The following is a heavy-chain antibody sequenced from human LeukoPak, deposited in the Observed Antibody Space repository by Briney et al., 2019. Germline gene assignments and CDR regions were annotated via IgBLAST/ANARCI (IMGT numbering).Heavy chain of an antibody. J-gene: IGHJ3*02. D-gene: IGHD3-22*01. V-gene: IGHV3-21*01. CDR3: ARVPMIVVADAFDI. CDR1: GFTFSSYS. CDR2: ISSSSSYI. Sequence: PGGSLRLSCAASGFTFSSYSMNWVRQAPGKGLEWVSSISSSSSYIYYADSVKRRFTISRDNAKNSLYLQMNSLRAEDTAVYYCARVPMIVVADAFDIWGQGTMVTVSS.